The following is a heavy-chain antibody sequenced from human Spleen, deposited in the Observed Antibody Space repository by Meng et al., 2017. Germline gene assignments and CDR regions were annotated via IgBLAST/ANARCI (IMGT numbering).Heavy chain of an antibody. V-gene: IGHV3-9*01. CDR2: ISWNSGSI. Sequence: GESLRLSCAASGFTFDDYAMHWVRQAPGKGLEWVSGISWNSGSIGYADSVKGRFTISRDNAKNSLYLQMNSLRAEDTAVYYCAREDWVVGIQSSYFYYWGQGTLVTVSS. CDR3: AREDWVVGIQSSYFYY. J-gene: IGHJ4*02. CDR1: GFTFDDYA. D-gene: IGHD2-21*01.